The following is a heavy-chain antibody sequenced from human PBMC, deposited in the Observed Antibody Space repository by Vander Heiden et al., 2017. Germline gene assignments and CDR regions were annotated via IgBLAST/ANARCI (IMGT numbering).Heavy chain of an antibody. J-gene: IGHJ3*02. CDR1: GATFSSYA. CDR3: ARVSITKNAFDI. Sequence: QVQLVQPGAAVKKPGSSVKVSFKASGATFSSYAISWVRQAPGQGLEWMGGIIPIFGTANYAQKFQGRVTITADESTSTAYMELSNLRSEDTAVYYCARVSITKNAFDIWGQGTMVTVSS. V-gene: IGHV1-69*01. CDR2: IIPIFGTA. D-gene: IGHD2-2*01.